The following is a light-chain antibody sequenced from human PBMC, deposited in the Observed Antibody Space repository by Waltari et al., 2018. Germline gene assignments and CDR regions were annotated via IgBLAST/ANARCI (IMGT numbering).Light chain of an antibody. J-gene: IGKJ2*01. CDR2: KAS. CDR1: PGVGDW. Sequence: DIQMTQSPSILSASVGDIVTITCRASPGVGDWLAWYQQKPGEVPKLLIYKASKLESGVPPRFSGSGSGTEFTLTISSLQPVDFATYYCQQYQSSSNTFGQGTKLDIK. V-gene: IGKV1-5*03. CDR3: QQYQSSSNT.